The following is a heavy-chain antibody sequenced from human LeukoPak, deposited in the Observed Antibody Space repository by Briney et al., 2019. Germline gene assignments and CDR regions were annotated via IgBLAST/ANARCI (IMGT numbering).Heavy chain of an antibody. CDR1: GGSISSGGYY. V-gene: IGHV4-31*03. CDR3: ARDLRYYDSSGYTLYYYMDV. CDR2: IYYSGST. D-gene: IGHD3-22*01. J-gene: IGHJ6*03. Sequence: SETLSLTCTVSGGSISSGGYYWSWIRQHPGKGLEWIGYIYYSGSTYYNPSLESRVTISVDTSKNQFSLKLSSVTAADTAVYYCARDLRYYDSSGYTLYYYMDVWGKGTTVTVSS.